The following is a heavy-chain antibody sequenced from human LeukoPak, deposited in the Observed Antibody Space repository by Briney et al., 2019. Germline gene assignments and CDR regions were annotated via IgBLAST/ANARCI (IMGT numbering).Heavy chain of an antibody. CDR1: GFTFSSYA. V-gene: IGHV3-30*04. CDR3: ARDGRHYYDSSGYYRPNYYYYGMDV. CDR2: ISYDGSNK. D-gene: IGHD3-22*01. Sequence: GGSLRLSCAASGFTFSSYAMHWVRQAPGKGLEWVAVISYDGSNKYYADSVKGRFTISRDNSKNTLYLQTNSLRAEDTAVYYCARDGRHYYDSSGYYRPNYYYYGMDVWGQGTTVTVSS. J-gene: IGHJ6*02.